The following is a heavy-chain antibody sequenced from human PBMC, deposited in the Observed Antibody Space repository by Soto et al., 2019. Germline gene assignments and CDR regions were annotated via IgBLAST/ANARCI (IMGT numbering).Heavy chain of an antibody. J-gene: IGHJ2*01. Sequence: QLQLQESGPGLVKPSETLSLTCTVSGGSISSSSYYWGWIRQPPGKGLEWIGSIYYSGSTYYNPSLKSRVTISVDTSKNQFSLKLSSVTAADTAVYYCARQILWFGESWYFDLWGRGTLVTVSS. D-gene: IGHD3-10*01. CDR1: GGSISSSSYY. V-gene: IGHV4-39*01. CDR3: ARQILWFGESWYFDL. CDR2: IYYSGST.